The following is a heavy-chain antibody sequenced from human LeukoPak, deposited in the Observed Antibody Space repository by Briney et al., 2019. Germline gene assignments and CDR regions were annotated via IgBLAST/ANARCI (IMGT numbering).Heavy chain of an antibody. V-gene: IGHV3-23*01. Sequence: GGSLRLSCAASGFTFSTCAMSWVRQAPGKGLEWVSTISGGGRSTDYADSVKGQFTISRDDSKNTLYLQMNSLRAEDTAVYYCARERYFDYWGQGTLVTVSS. J-gene: IGHJ4*02. CDR1: GFTFSTCA. CDR2: ISGGGRST. CDR3: ARERYFDY.